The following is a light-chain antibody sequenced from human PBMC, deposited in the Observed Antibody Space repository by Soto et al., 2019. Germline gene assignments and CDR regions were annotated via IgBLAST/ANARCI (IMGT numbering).Light chain of an antibody. V-gene: IGKV3-20*01. J-gene: IGKJ2*01. CDR3: QQYSDLPYT. Sequence: EIVLTQSPGTLSLSPRERATLSCRASQRISSRNLAWYQQKPGQAPRLLIYNTSSRATGIPDRFSGSGSVTDFTLTINRLEPEDFAVYYCQQYSDLPYTFGQGTKLEVK. CDR2: NTS. CDR1: QRISSRN.